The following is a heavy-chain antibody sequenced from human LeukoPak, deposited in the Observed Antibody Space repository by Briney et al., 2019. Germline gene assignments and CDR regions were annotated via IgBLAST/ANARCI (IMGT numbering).Heavy chain of an antibody. CDR3: AMQRGYYYHMDV. J-gene: IGHJ6*03. Sequence: SETLSLTCTVPGGSISSTSYYWGWIRQPPGKRLEWIGSIFYSGSTYYNPSLRSRVTISVDTSRNQFSLKLTSVTAADTGVYYCAMQRGYYYHMDVWGNGTTVTVSS. D-gene: IGHD6-25*01. CDR1: GGSISSTSYY. CDR2: IFYSGST. V-gene: IGHV4-39*01.